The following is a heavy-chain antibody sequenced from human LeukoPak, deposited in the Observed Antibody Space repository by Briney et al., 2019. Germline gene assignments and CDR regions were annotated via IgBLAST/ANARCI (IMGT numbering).Heavy chain of an antibody. J-gene: IGHJ4*02. CDR3: ARMDAVPPSYYFDY. V-gene: IGHV3-7*01. CDR1: GFTFSSYW. D-gene: IGHD5-18*01. Sequence: GGSLRLSCVASGFTFSSYWMSWVRQAPGKGLEWVANIKQDGSEKYYVDSVKGRFTISRDNAKNSLYLQMNSLRAEDTAVYYCARMDAVPPSYYFDYWGQGTLVAVSS. CDR2: IKQDGSEK.